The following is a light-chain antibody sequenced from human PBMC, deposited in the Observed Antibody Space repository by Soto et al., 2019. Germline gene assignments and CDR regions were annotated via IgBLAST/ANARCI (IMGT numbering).Light chain of an antibody. CDR1: QSVSTS. J-gene: IGKJ1*01. CDR3: QVRDVWPS. Sequence: IVLTQSPATLSLSTAARAALSCRASQSVSTSLAWYQHKPGQPPRLFIYDASKRAPGIPARFSGSGSGTDFTLTISSLEPEDFAVYYCQVRDVWPSFGHATKVDIK. CDR2: DAS. V-gene: IGKV3-11*01.